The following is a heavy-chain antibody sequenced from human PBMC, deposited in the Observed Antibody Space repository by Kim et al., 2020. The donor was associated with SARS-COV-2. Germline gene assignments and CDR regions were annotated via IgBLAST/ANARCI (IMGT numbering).Heavy chain of an antibody. V-gene: IGHV3-48*03. Sequence: GGSLRLSCAASGFTFSSYDMNWVRQAPGKGLEWISYISRSGSTIFYADSVKGRFTISRDNTKNSLYLQMNSLRAEDTAVYYCASSVYSHYYGMDVWCHGPAVSVSS. CDR1: GFTFSSYD. CDR2: ISRSGSTI. CDR3: ASSVYSHYYGMDV. D-gene: IGHD1-26*01. J-gene: IGHJ6*02.